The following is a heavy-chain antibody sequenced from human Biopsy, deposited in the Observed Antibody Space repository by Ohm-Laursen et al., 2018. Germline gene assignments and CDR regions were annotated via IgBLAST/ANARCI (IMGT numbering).Heavy chain of an antibody. CDR2: MYYSGST. CDR3: AGLVTRFIDP. CDR1: GGSISSGGYY. D-gene: IGHD3-9*01. Sequence: TLSLTCTVSGGSISSGGYYWGWIRQHPGKGLEWIGHMYYSGSTYYNPSLKSRITISVDTSKNQFSLKLSSVTAADTAVYYCAGLVTRFIDPWGQGTLVTVSS. V-gene: IGHV4-31*03. J-gene: IGHJ5*02.